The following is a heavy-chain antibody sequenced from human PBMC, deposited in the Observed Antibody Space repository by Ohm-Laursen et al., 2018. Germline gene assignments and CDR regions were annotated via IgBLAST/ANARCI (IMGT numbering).Heavy chain of an antibody. CDR1: GFTFSSYW. J-gene: IGHJ3*02. CDR2: IKQDASEK. CDR3: VAETESSGKDAFDI. Sequence: SLRLSCTASGFTFSSYWMSWVRQAPGKGLEWVANIKQDASEKYYVDSVKGRFIISRDNAKNSLYLQMNSLRAADTAVYYCVAETESSGKDAFDIWAKGPRSPSPQ. D-gene: IGHD3-22*01. V-gene: IGHV3-7*01.